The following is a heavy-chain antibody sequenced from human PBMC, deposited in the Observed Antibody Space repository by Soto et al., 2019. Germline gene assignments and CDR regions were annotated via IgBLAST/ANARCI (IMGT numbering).Heavy chain of an antibody. CDR3: AREAQDLGDVGFDY. J-gene: IGHJ4*02. Sequence: GSLRLSCAASGFTFSIYNMNWVRQVPGKGLEWVSFINTGGTSMYYADSVKGRFTVSRDNAKNSLFLQMNSLRVEDTAVYYCAREAQDLGDVGFDYWGQGTLVTVSS. V-gene: IGHV3-21*01. CDR2: INTGGTSM. D-gene: IGHD2-15*01. CDR1: GFTFSIYN.